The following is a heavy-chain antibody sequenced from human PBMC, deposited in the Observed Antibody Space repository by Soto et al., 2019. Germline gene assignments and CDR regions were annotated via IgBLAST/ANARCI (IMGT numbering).Heavy chain of an antibody. Sequence: GGSLRLSCAASGFTFSSYAMHWVRQAPGKGLEWVAVISYDGSNKYYADSVKGRFTISRDNSKNTLYLQMNSLRAEDTAVYYCARGPRLVSSPPYNWFDPWGQGTLVTVSA. D-gene: IGHD3-9*01. CDR2: ISYDGSNK. CDR1: GFTFSSYA. CDR3: ARGPRLVSSPPYNWFDP. V-gene: IGHV3-30-3*01. J-gene: IGHJ5*02.